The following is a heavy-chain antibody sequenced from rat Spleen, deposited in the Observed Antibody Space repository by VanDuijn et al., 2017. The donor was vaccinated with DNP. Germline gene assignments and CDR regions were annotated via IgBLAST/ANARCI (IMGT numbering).Heavy chain of an antibody. J-gene: IGHJ3*01. CDR1: GFSLTSNG. D-gene: IGHD1-11*01. Sequence: QVQLKELGPGLVQPSQTLSLTCTVSGFSLTSNGVGWVRQPPGKGLEWIAAISGGGITYYNLALKSRLSISRDTSKSQVFLKMNSLQTEDTAIYFCTRDRPNYGGYSDIWFAYWGQGTLVTVSS. CDR3: TRDRPNYGGYSDIWFAY. CDR2: ISGGGIT. V-gene: IGHV2S8*01.